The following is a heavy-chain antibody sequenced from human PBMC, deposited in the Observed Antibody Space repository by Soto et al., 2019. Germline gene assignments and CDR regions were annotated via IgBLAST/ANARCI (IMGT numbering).Heavy chain of an antibody. V-gene: IGHV3-23*01. J-gene: IGHJ5*02. Sequence: GGSLRLSCAASGFTFSSYAMSWFRQAPGKGLEWVSAISGSGGSTYYADSVKGRFTMSRDNSKNTLYLQMNSLRGEDTAVYYCAKDRITIFGVVIPYLFDPWGQGTLVTVSS. CDR1: GFTFSSYA. CDR3: AKDRITIFGVVIPYLFDP. D-gene: IGHD3-3*01. CDR2: ISGSGGST.